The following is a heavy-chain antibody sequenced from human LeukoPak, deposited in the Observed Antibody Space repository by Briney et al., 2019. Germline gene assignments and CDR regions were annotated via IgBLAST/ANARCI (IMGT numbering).Heavy chain of an antibody. D-gene: IGHD6-19*01. V-gene: IGHV4-61*02. CDR2: IYTSGGT. J-gene: IGHJ3*02. CDR3: ARGPGRDSGEAFDI. CDR1: GGSISSGTYY. Sequence: SETLSLTCFVPGGSISSGTYYWGWTRQPAGKGLEWIGRIYTSGGTDYTPYLKSRVTISVDRSKNQFSLELTSVTAADTAVYFCARGPGRDSGEAFDIWGQGTMVTVSS.